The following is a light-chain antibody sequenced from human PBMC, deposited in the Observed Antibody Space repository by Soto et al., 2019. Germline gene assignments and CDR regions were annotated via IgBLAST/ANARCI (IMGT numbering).Light chain of an antibody. CDR2: AAS. J-gene: IGKJ2*01. Sequence: DIQMTQSPSSLSASVGDRVTITCRASQSISNSLNSYQQKPGNAPKVLIYAASNLQSGVPSKFSGSGSGTDFILTINSLQPEDFAIYYCQQSSTTPYTFGQGTKLEIK. CDR3: QQSSTTPYT. V-gene: IGKV1-39*01. CDR1: QSISNS.